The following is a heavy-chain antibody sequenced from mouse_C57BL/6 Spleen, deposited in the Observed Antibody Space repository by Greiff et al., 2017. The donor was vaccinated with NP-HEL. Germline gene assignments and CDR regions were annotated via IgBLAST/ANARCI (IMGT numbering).Heavy chain of an antibody. CDR1: GFTFSSYA. J-gene: IGHJ4*01. CDR2: ISAGGSYT. D-gene: IGHD2-10*01. Sequence: EVKLVESGGGLVKPGGSLKLSCAASGFTFSSYAMSWVRQTPEKRLEWVATISAGGSYTYYPDNVKGRFTISRDNAKNNLYLQMSHLKSEDTAMYYCARDRTSYSLYAMDYWGQGTSVTVSS. CDR3: ARDRTSYSLYAMDY. V-gene: IGHV5-4*01.